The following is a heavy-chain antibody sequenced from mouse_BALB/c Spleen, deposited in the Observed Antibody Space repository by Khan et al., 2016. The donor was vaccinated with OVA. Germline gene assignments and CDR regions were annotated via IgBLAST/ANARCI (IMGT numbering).Heavy chain of an antibody. J-gene: IGHJ4*01. D-gene: IGHD4-1*01. V-gene: IGHV3-2*02. CDR2: KSYSGNT. Sequence: VQLQESGPGLVKPSQSLSLTCTVGGYSITSDYAWNWIRQFPGNKLEWMGYKSYSGNTGYNPSLKRRISITRDTSKNQFFLQLNAVTTEDTATVFCASVLGRYYEMDYWGQGTSVTVSS. CDR3: ASVLGRYYEMDY. CDR1: GYSITSDYA.